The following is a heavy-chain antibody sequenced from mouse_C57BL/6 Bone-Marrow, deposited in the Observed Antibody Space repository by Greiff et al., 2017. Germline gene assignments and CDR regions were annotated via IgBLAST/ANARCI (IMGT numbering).Heavy chain of an antibody. CDR1: GYTFTSYW. J-gene: IGHJ4*01. CDR2: IHPNSGST. V-gene: IGHV1-64*01. D-gene: IGHD2-4*01. Sequence: QVQLQQPGAELVKPGASVKLSCKASGYTFTSYWMHWVKQRPGQGLEWIGMIHPNSGSTNYNETFKSKATLSVDKSSSTAYMQRSSLTYEDSAVYYGARWGITGRLGSYDAMDYWGQGTSVTVSS. CDR3: ARWGITGRLGSYDAMDY.